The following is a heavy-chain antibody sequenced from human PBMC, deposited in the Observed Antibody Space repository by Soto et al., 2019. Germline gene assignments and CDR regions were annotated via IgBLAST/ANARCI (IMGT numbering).Heavy chain of an antibody. D-gene: IGHD6-19*01. Sequence: QLQLQESGPGLVKPSETLSLTCTVSGGSISSSSYYWGWIRQPPGKGLEWIGSIYYSGSTYYNPSLKRRVTLSVHTSKNPFSLKLSSVTAADTAVYYCARHAVHSSGFIDYWGQGTLVTVSS. CDR3: ARHAVHSSGFIDY. V-gene: IGHV4-39*01. J-gene: IGHJ4*02. CDR1: GGSISSSSYY. CDR2: IYYSGST.